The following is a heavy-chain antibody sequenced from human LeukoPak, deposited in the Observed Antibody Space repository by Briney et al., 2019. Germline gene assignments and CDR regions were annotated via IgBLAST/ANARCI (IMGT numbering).Heavy chain of an antibody. V-gene: IGHV3-53*01. J-gene: IGHJ4*02. D-gene: IGHD3-22*01. CDR2: VFGGGDQ. Sequence: GGSLRLACAASALSVSSTFMSWVRHTAGKGLEWVSLVFGGGDQRYQDSVMGRFTISRDNSKSTLYLKMNSLRAEDTAGYYCARTYNNNDGYYLYWGQGALVTVSS. CDR1: ALSVSSTF. CDR3: ARTYNNNDGYYLY.